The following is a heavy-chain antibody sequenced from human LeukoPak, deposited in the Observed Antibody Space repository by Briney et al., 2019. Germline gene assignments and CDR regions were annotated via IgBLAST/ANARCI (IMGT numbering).Heavy chain of an antibody. CDR2: IYYTGST. Sequence: SETLSLTCTVSGVSIGSFYWSWIRQPPGKGLEWIGYIYYTGSTNYNPSLKSRVTISVDTSKNQFSLKLSSVTAADTAVYYCARHGVVVVAATGYYGMDVWGQGTTVTVSS. CDR1: GVSIGSFY. CDR3: ARHGVVVVAATGYYGMDV. V-gene: IGHV4-59*01. D-gene: IGHD2-15*01. J-gene: IGHJ6*02.